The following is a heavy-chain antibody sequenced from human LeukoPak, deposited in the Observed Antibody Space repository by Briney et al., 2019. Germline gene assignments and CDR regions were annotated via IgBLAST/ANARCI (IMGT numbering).Heavy chain of an antibody. Sequence: GGSLRLSCTASGFTFGDYAMSWFRQAPGKGLEWVGFIRSKAYGGTTEYAASVKGRFTISRDDSKSIAYLQMNSLKTEDTAVYCCTRGVEYSGYGGGDWFDPWGQGTLVTVSS. D-gene: IGHD5-12*01. CDR1: GFTFGDYA. CDR2: IRSKAYGGTT. V-gene: IGHV3-49*03. CDR3: TRGVEYSGYGGGDWFDP. J-gene: IGHJ5*02.